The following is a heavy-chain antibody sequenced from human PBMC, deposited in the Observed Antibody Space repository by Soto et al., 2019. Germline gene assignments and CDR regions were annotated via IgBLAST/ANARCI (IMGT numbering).Heavy chain of an antibody. J-gene: IGHJ6*02. V-gene: IGHV3-30*18. CDR1: GFTFSSYG. CDR2: ISYDGSNK. CDR3: AKIFVDIVATMSGMDV. D-gene: IGHD5-12*01. Sequence: PGGSLRLSCAASGFTFSSYGMHWVRQAPGKGLEWVAVISYDGSNKYYADSVKGRFTISRDNSKNTLYLQMNSLRAEDTAVYYCAKIFVDIVATMSGMDVWGQGTTVTVSS.